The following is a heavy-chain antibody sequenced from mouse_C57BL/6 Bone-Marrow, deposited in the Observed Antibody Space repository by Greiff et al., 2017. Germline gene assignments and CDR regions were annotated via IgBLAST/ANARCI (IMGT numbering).Heavy chain of an antibody. CDR2: ISDGGSYT. CDR1: GFTFSSYA. V-gene: IGHV5-4*01. Sequence: EVQLQQSGGGLVKPGGSLKLSCAASGFTFSSYAMSWVRQTPETRLEWVATISDGGSYTYYPDNVKGRFTISRDNAKNNLYLQMSHLKSEDTAMYYCASDIFWFPYWGQGTLVTVSA. J-gene: IGHJ3*01. CDR3: ASDIFWFPY.